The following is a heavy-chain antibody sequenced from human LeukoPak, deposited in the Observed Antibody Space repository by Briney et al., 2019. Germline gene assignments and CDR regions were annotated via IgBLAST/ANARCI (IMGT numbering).Heavy chain of an antibody. Sequence: GGSLRLSCAASGFTFSSYAMHWVRQAPGKGLEYVSAISSNGGSTYYANSVKGRFTISRDNSKNTLYLQMGSLRAEDMAVYYCARAPQFSPIDYWGQGTLVTVSS. CDR2: ISSNGGST. D-gene: IGHD5-24*01. CDR3: ARAPQFSPIDY. V-gene: IGHV3-64*01. J-gene: IGHJ4*02. CDR1: GFTFSSYA.